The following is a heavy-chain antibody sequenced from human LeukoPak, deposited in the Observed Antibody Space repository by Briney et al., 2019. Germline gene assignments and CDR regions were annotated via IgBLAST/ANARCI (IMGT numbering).Heavy chain of an antibody. V-gene: IGHV3-53*01. Sequence: GGSLRLSCAASGFTVSSNYMSWVRQAPGKGLEWVSVIYSGGSTYYADSVKGRFTISRDNSKNTLYLQMNSLRAEDTAVYYCARGRNYDILTGYHSPYYYYYMDVWGKGTTVTVSS. D-gene: IGHD3-9*01. CDR2: IYSGGST. J-gene: IGHJ6*03. CDR3: ARGRNYDILTGYHSPYYYYYMDV. CDR1: GFTVSSNY.